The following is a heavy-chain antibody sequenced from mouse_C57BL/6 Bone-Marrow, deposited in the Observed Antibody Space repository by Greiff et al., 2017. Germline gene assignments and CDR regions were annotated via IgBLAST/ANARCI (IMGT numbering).Heavy chain of an antibody. Sequence: EVQLVESGGGLVQPGESLKLSCESNEYEFPSHDMSWVRKTPEKRLELVAAINSDGGSTYYPDTMERRFIISRDNTQKTLYLQMSSLRSEDTALYYCARHHYDGSRGYWYFDVWGTGTTVTVSS. CDR1: EYEFPSHD. V-gene: IGHV5-2*01. D-gene: IGHD1-1*01. CDR2: INSDGGST. CDR3: ARHHYDGSRGYWYFDV. J-gene: IGHJ1*03.